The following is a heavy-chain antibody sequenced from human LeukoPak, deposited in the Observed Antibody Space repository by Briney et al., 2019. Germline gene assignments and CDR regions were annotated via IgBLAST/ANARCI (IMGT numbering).Heavy chain of an antibody. D-gene: IGHD2-21*02. CDR2: IYYSGST. Sequence: SETLSLTCTVSGDSISSYYWSWIRQPPGKGLEWIGYIYYSGSTKYNPSLKSRVTISVDTSKNQFSLKLNSVTAADTAVYYCARGGGGNCGGPCYLNWLVPSGQGTLVTVSS. J-gene: IGHJ5*02. CDR3: ARGGGGNCGGPCYLNWLVP. V-gene: IGHV4-59*01. CDR1: GDSISSYY.